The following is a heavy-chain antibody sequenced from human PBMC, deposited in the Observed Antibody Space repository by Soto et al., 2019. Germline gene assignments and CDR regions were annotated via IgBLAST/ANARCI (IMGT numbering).Heavy chain of an antibody. J-gene: IGHJ4*02. CDR1: GFTFTNYA. V-gene: IGHV3-23*01. CDR2: TSGSGGST. Sequence: EVQLLESGGGLVHPGGSLRLSCAASGFTFTNYAMSWVRQAPGKGLEWVSVTSGSGGSTYYADSVKGRFTISRDNSKTTLDLQMDSLRAEDTAVYYCAKVIVVIAAAGDYFDHWGQGTLVTVSS. D-gene: IGHD2-21*01. CDR3: AKVIVVIAAAGDYFDH.